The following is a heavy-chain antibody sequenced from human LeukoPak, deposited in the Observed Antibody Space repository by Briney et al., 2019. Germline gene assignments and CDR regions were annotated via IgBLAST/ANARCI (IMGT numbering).Heavy chain of an antibody. CDR3: ARYIETPRRDLDY. V-gene: IGHV3-7*01. Sequence: GSLRLSCAASGFTLSSYWMSWVRQAPGKGLEWVARIKQDGSEKHYVDSVKGRFTISRDNAKNSVYLQMNTLRAEDTAVYYCARYIETPRRDLDYWGQGTLVTVSS. CDR1: GFTLSSYW. J-gene: IGHJ4*02. CDR2: IKQDGSEK. D-gene: IGHD4-23*01.